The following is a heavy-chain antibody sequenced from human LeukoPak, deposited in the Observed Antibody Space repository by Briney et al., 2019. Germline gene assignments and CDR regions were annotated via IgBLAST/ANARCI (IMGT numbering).Heavy chain of an antibody. V-gene: IGHV1-69*05. J-gene: IGHJ4*02. CDR1: GGTFSSYA. Sequence: SVKVSCKASGGTFSSYAISWVRQAPGQGLEWMGGIIPIFGTANYAQKFQGRVTITTDESTSTAYMELSSLRSEDTAVYYCARESADGYPRNCYFDYWGQGTLVTVSS. CDR2: IIPIFGTA. CDR3: ARESADGYPRNCYFDY. D-gene: IGHD5-24*01.